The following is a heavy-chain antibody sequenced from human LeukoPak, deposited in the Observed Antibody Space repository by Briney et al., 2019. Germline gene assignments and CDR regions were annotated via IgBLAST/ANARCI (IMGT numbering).Heavy chain of an antibody. D-gene: IGHD1-26*01. Sequence: GGSLRLSCAASGFSFSSYAMSWVRQVPGKGLEWISYISSNSATTHYADSVKGRFTISRDNAKNSLYLHMNSLRADDAAVYYCARDTRSLIDYRGQGTLVTVSS. J-gene: IGHJ4*02. CDR3: ARDTRSLIDY. CDR1: GFSFSSYA. CDR2: ISSNSATT. V-gene: IGHV3-48*01.